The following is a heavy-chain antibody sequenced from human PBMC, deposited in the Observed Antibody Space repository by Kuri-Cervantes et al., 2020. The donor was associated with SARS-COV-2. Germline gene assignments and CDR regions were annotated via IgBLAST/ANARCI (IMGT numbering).Heavy chain of an antibody. Sequence: ASVKVSCKASGYIFTSHNMHWVRQAPGQGLEWMGMLNPSGGSRINTQKFQGRLTMTRDTPTGTVYMELSSLRSDDTAVYYCAREYYYGSGRYYGAFDHWGQGTPVTVSS. CDR2: LNPSGGSR. CDR1: GYIFTSHN. J-gene: IGHJ4*02. V-gene: IGHV1-46*01. D-gene: IGHD3-10*01. CDR3: AREYYYGSGRYYGAFDH.